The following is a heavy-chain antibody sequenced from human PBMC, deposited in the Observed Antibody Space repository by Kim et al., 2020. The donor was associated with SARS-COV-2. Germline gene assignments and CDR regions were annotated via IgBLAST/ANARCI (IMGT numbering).Heavy chain of an antibody. J-gene: IGHJ4*02. V-gene: IGHV7-4-1*02. D-gene: IGHD2-2*03. CDR1: GYTFTSYA. CDR2: INTNTGNP. Sequence: ASVKVSCKASGYTFTSYAMNWVRQAPGQGLEWMGLINTNTGNPTYAQGFTGRFVFSLDTSVSTAYLQISSLKAEDTAVYYCARTGYCSSTSCYHFDYWGQGTLVTVSS. CDR3: ARTGYCSSTSCYHFDY.